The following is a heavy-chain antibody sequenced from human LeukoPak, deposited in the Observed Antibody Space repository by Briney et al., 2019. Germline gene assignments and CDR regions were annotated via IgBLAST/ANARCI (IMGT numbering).Heavy chain of an antibody. J-gene: IGHJ6*03. V-gene: IGHV4-39*07. D-gene: IGHD3-10*01. CDR1: GGSISSSGYY. CDR2: IYYGGRT. CDR3: ARRVGGYYYGSGSYRPYYYYYYMDV. Sequence: SETLSLTCTVSGGSISSSGYYWGWIRQPPGKGLEWIGSIYYGGRTYYNPSLKSRVTISVDTSKNQFSLKLSSVTAADTAVYYCARRVGGYYYGSGSYRPYYYYYYMDVWGKGTTVTISS.